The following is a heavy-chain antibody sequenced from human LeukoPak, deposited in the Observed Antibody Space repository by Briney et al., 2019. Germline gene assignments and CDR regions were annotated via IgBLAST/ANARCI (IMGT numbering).Heavy chain of an antibody. CDR3: AADGYGSGSQELEYFQH. J-gene: IGHJ1*01. V-gene: IGHV1-58*02. CDR1: GFTFTSSA. Sequence: ASVKVSCTASGFTFTSSAMQWVRQARGQRLEWIGWIVVGSGNTNYAQKFQERVTITRDMSTSTAYMELSSLRSEDTAVYYCAADGYGSGSQELEYFQHWGQGTLVTVSS. D-gene: IGHD3-10*01. CDR2: IVVGSGNT.